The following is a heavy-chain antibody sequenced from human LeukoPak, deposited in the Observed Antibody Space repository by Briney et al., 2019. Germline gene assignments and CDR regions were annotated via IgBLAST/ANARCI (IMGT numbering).Heavy chain of an antibody. D-gene: IGHD6-13*01. Sequence: GSSVKVSCKASGGTFSSYAISWVRQATGQGLEWMGGIIPIFGTANYAQKFQGRVTITADESTSTAYMELSSLRSEDTAVYYCARVPIAAAGKDYWGQGTLVTVSS. J-gene: IGHJ4*02. CDR2: IIPIFGTA. V-gene: IGHV1-69*01. CDR3: ARVPIAAAGKDY. CDR1: GGTFSSYA.